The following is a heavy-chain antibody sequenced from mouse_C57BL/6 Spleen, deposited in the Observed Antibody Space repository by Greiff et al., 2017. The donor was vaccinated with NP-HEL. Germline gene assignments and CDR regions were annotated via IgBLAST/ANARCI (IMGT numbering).Heavy chain of an antibody. CDR2: ISDGGSYT. CDR1: GFTFSSYA. D-gene: IGHD2-2*01. J-gene: IGHJ1*03. CDR3: ARDPGGYDVYWYFDV. Sequence: EVQLVESGGGLVKPGGSLKLSCAASGFTFSSYAMSWVRQTPEKRLEWVATISDGGSYTYYPDNVKGRFTISRDNAKNNLYLQMSHLKSEDTAMYYCARDPGGYDVYWYFDVWGTGTTVTVSS. V-gene: IGHV5-4*01.